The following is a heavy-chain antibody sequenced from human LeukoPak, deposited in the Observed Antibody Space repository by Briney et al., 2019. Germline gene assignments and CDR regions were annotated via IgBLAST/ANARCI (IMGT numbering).Heavy chain of an antibody. CDR1: GLTFSSYS. D-gene: IGHD3-10*01. CDR2: ISSLSGTI. CDR3: AKDLSWFGGSLATFGY. Sequence: GGSLRLSCEASGLTFSSYSMNWVRQAPGEGLEWISYISSLSGTINYADSVKGRFTISRDNAKKSLYLQMNSLRAEDTAIYYCAKDLSWFGGSLATFGYWGQGTLATVSS. V-gene: IGHV3-48*01. J-gene: IGHJ4*02.